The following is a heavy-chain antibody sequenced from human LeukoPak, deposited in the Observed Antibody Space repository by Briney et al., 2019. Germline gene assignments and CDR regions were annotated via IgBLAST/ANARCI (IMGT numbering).Heavy chain of an antibody. D-gene: IGHD1-7*01. CDR3: ARGLAKAGTTY. Sequence: PSETLSLACTVSDGSISTYYWSWIRQPAGKGLEWIGRLYTSGSTNYNPSLKSRVTMSVDTSKNQFSLKLSSVTAADTAVYYCARGLAKAGTTYWGQGTLVTVSS. CDR2: LYTSGST. V-gene: IGHV4-4*07. CDR1: DGSISTYY. J-gene: IGHJ4*02.